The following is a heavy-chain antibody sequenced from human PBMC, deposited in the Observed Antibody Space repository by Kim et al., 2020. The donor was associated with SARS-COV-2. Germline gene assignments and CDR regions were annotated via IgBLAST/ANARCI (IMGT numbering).Heavy chain of an antibody. CDR1: GFTFSNAW. CDR2: IKSKTDGGTT. V-gene: IGHV3-15*01. CDR3: TTDQLHDILTGYPNTRWWYFDL. Sequence: GGSLRLSCAASGFTFSNAWMSWVRQAPGKGLEWVGRIKSKTDGGTTDYAAPVKGRFTISRDDSKNTLYLQMNSLKTEDTAVYYCTTDQLHDILTGYPNTRWWYFDLWGRGTLVTVSS. J-gene: IGHJ2*01. D-gene: IGHD3-9*01.